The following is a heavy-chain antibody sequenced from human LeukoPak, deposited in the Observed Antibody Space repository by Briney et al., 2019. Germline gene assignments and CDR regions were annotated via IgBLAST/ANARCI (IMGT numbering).Heavy chain of an antibody. V-gene: IGHV3-7*01. CDR1: GFTFSSYW. J-gene: IGHJ4*02. CDR2: IKQDGSEK. CDR3: ARPHWAHRGDNDY. D-gene: IGHD2-15*01. Sequence: PGGSLRLSCAASGFTFSSYWMSWVRQAPGKGLEWVANIKQDGSEKYYVDSVKGRFTISRDNAKNSLYLQMNSLRAEDTAVYYCARPHWAHRGDNDYWGQGTLVTVSS.